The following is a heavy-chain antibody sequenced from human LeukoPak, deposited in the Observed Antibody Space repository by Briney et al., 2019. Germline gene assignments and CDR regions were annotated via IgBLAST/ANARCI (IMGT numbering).Heavy chain of an antibody. CDR2: IYYSGST. J-gene: IGHJ4*02. V-gene: IGHV4-39*01. Sequence: SETLSLTCTVSGGSISSDYWGWIRQPPGKGLEWIGSIYYSGSTYYTPSLKSRVTISVDTSKTQFSLKLSSVTAADTAVYYCARTYGSGSYYANFDYWGQGTLVTVSS. CDR1: GGSISSDY. CDR3: ARTYGSGSYYANFDY. D-gene: IGHD3-10*01.